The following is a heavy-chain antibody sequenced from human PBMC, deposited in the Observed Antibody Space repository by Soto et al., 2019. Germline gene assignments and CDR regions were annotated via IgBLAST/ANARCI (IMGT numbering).Heavy chain of an antibody. CDR2: IMQDGSDK. CDR1: GFSLSTSW. J-gene: IGHJ6*02. V-gene: IGHV3-7*01. Sequence: GGSLRLSCTASGFSLSTSWMTWVRQAPGKGLEWVANIMQDGSDKYYVDSVKGRFTISRDNAKNSLYLQMTSLRAEDTAVYYCASKRLYFYGLDVWGQGTTVTV. CDR3: ASKRLYFYGLDV.